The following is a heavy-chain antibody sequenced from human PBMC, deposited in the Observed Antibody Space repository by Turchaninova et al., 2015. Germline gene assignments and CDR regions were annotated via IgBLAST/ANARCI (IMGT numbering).Heavy chain of an antibody. CDR3: ARESPGVGFDY. CDR2: IAASISDI. Sequence: EVQLMESGGGLVQPGGSLRLSCAASGFIFSTYHMTWVRQAPGRAPEWISFIAASISDIFYADVVKGTFTTFRDHAVNSLYLRLSSLRAEDTALYYCARESPGVGFDYWGRGTLVTVSS. D-gene: IGHD7-27*01. CDR1: GFIFSTYH. J-gene: IGHJ4*02. V-gene: IGHV3-48*04.